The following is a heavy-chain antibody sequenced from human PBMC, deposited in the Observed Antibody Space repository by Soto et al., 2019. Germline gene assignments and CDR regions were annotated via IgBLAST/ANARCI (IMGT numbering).Heavy chain of an antibody. CDR1: GFSITNTW. D-gene: IGHD3-3*01. Sequence: EVQLVESGGGLVQPGGSLILSCAASGFSITNTWMHWFRQAPGKGLEWVGRVKSKADGGTADYAAPVKGRFTVSRDDSKNTQYLQMNSLKMEDTAVYYCSSYPDFWGGHTPLWGQGTLVTVSS. CDR3: SSYPDFWGGHTPL. V-gene: IGHV3-15*07. CDR2: VKSKADGGTA. J-gene: IGHJ4*02.